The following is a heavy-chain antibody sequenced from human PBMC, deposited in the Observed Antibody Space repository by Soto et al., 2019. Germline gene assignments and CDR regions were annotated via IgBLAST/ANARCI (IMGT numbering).Heavy chain of an antibody. Sequence: QVQLVQSGAEEKKPGASVKVSCKASGYTFTSYAMHWVRQAPGQRLEWMGWINAGNGNTKYSQKFQGRVTITRDTTASRAYMELSSLRSEDTAVYYCAGDSSGSYVPNDAFDIWGQGTMVTVSS. CDR3: AGDSSGSYVPNDAFDI. D-gene: IGHD1-26*01. V-gene: IGHV1-3*05. CDR1: GYTFTSYA. J-gene: IGHJ3*02. CDR2: INAGNGNT.